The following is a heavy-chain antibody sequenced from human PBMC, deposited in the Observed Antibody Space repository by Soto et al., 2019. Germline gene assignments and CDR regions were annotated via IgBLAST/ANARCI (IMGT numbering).Heavy chain of an antibody. CDR3: ARIPIVVVTAIYFDY. V-gene: IGHV4-59*01. D-gene: IGHD2-21*02. CDR1: GGSISSYY. Sequence: SETLSLTCTVSGGSISSYYWSWIRQPPGKGLEWIGYIYYSGSTNYNPSLKSRVTISVDTSKNQFSLKLSSVTAADTAVYYCARIPIVVVTAIYFDYWGQGTLVTVSS. J-gene: IGHJ4*02. CDR2: IYYSGST.